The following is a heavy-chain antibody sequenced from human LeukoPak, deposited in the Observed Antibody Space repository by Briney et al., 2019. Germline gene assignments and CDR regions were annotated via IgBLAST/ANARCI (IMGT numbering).Heavy chain of an antibody. CDR2: IRYDGSNK. D-gene: IGHD3-10*01. V-gene: IGHV3-30*02. Sequence: GGSLRLSCTASGFTFSSYGMHWVRQAPGKGLEWVAFIRYDGSNKYYADSVKGRFTISRDNSKNTLYLQMNSLRAEDTAVYYCAKDHKYYGSGSYYDTSQYAFDIWGQGTMVTVSS. CDR1: GFTFSSYG. CDR3: AKDHKYYGSGSYYDTSQYAFDI. J-gene: IGHJ3*02.